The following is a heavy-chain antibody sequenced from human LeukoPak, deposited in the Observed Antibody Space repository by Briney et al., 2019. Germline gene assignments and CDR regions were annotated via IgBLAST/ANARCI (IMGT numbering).Heavy chain of an antibody. D-gene: IGHD2-15*01. J-gene: IGHJ4*02. V-gene: IGHV1-8*01. Sequence: WASVKVSCKASGYTFTSYDINWVRQATGQGLEWMGWMNPNSGNTGYAQKFQGRVTMTRNSSITTAYMELSSLRYEDTAVYYCAXRXGRXSDGSCYYPDYWGQGTLVTVSS. CDR1: GYTFTSYD. CDR3: AXRXGRXSDGSCYYPDY. CDR2: MNPNSGNT.